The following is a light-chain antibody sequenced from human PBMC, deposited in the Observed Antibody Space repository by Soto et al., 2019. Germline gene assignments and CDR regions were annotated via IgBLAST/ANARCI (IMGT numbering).Light chain of an antibody. V-gene: IGKV3-11*01. CDR3: QQRSNWPFT. J-gene: IGKJ5*01. CDR1: QSVSSH. CDR2: DAS. Sequence: EIVLTQSPATLSLSPGERATLSCRASQSVSSHLAWYQQKPGQAPRLLIYDASNRATGIPARFSGSGSGTDFTLTISSLEHEDFAVYYCQQRSNWPFTFGQGTRLEIK.